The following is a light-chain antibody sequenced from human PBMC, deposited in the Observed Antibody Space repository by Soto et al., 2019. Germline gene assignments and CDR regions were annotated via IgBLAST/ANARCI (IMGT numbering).Light chain of an antibody. CDR2: KAS. Sequence: IHMTHSPSTLSASLGYGFTITFRASQSISSWLAWYQQKPGKAPKLLIYKASSLESGVPSRFSGSGSGTEFTLTISSLQPDDFATYYCQQYNSYWTFGQGTKV. CDR1: QSISSW. J-gene: IGKJ1*01. CDR3: QQYNSYWT. V-gene: IGKV1-5*03.